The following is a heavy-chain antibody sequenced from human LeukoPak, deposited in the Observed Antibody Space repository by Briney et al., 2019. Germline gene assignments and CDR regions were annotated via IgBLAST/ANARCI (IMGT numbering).Heavy chain of an antibody. CDR2: FALEDGEK. J-gene: IGHJ4*02. CDR1: GYTLSDLS. CDR3: ATAFAGNLVDY. Sequence: ASVKVSCKVSGYTLSDLSMHWVRQAPGKGPEWMGSFALEDGEKIYAQKFQGRVTMTEDTSTDTAYMELSSLRSEDTAVYYCATAFAGNLVDYWGQGTLVTVSS. D-gene: IGHD1-14*01. V-gene: IGHV1-24*01.